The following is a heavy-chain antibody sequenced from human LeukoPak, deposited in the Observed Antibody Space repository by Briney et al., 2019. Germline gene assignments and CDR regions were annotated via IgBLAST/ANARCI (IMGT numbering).Heavy chain of an antibody. CDR2: IYNSGST. CDR1: GGSISSYY. V-gene: IGHV4-59*01. D-gene: IGHD5-24*01. Sequence: PSETLSLTCAVSGGSISSYYWSWIRQPPGKGLEWIGYIYNSGSTNYNSSLKSRVTISADTSKNQFSLKLSSVTAADTAVYYCARARGATIFQPAFDIWGQGTMVTVSS. J-gene: IGHJ3*02. CDR3: ARARGATIFQPAFDI.